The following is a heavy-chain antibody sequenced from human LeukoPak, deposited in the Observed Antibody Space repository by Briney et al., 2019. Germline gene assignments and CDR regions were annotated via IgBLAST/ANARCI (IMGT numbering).Heavy chain of an antibody. V-gene: IGHV3-23*01. D-gene: IGHD3-22*01. J-gene: IGHJ3*02. CDR1: GFTFSNYA. Sequence: GGSLRLSCAASGFTFSNYAMSWVRQAPGKGLEWVSDISGSGLRTYYADSVKGRFTISRDISKNMLYLQMDSLRAEDTAVYYCAKDRVGMIVVVAFDICGQGTMVTVSS. CDR3: AKDRVGMIVVVAFDI. CDR2: ISGSGLRT.